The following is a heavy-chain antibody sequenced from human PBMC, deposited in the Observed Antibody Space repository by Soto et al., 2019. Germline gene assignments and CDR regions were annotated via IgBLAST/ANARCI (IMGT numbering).Heavy chain of an antibody. V-gene: IGHV1-58*01. CDR3: AATVLLWFGELLEGPSDY. CDR2: IVVGSGNT. J-gene: IGHJ4*02. CDR1: GFTFTSSA. D-gene: IGHD3-10*01. Sequence: GASVKVSCKASGFTFTSSAVQWVRQARGQRLEWIGWIVVGSGNTNYAQKFQERVTITRDMSTSTAYMELSSLRSEDTAVYYCAATVLLWFGELLEGPSDYWGQGTPVTVS.